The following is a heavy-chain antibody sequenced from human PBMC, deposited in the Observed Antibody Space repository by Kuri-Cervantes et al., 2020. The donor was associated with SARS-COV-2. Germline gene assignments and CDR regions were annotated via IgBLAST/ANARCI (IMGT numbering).Heavy chain of an antibody. V-gene: IGHV1-18*04. CDR2: INPGSGNT. CDR1: GYRFTDYY. D-gene: IGHD2-21*02. CDR3: ARASYFTAENWFDP. Sequence: ASVKVSCKASGYRFTDYYIHWVRQSPRQGLEWMGRINPGSGNTNYAQKLQGRVTMTTDTSTSTAYMELRSLRSDDTAVYYCARASYFTAENWFDPWGQGTLVTVSS. J-gene: IGHJ5*02.